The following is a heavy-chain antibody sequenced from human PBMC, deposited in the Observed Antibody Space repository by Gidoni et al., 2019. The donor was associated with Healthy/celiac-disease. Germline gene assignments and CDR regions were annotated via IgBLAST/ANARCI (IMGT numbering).Heavy chain of an antibody. CDR1: GGSFSGYY. J-gene: IGHJ3*02. Sequence: QVQLQQWGAGPLKPSETLSLTCAVYGGSFSGYYWSWIRQPPGKGLEWIGEINHSGSTNYNPSLKSRVTISVDTSKNQFSLKLSSVTAADTAVYYCARARPNTIFGVVIPSPFDIWGQGTMVTVSS. CDR2: INHSGST. V-gene: IGHV4-34*01. CDR3: ARARPNTIFGVVIPSPFDI. D-gene: IGHD3-3*01.